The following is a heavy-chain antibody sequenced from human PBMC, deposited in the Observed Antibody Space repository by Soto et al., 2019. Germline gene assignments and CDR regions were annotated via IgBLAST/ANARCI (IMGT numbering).Heavy chain of an antibody. Sequence: SETLSLTCTVSGGSISSYYWGWIRQPPGKGLEWIGSIYYSGSTYHNPSLKSRVTISVDTSKNQFSLKLSSVTAADTAVYYCARHRYCSGGSCYSGWFDPWGQGTLVTVSS. CDR1: GGSISSYY. J-gene: IGHJ5*02. D-gene: IGHD2-15*01. CDR3: ARHRYCSGGSCYSGWFDP. V-gene: IGHV4-39*01. CDR2: IYYSGST.